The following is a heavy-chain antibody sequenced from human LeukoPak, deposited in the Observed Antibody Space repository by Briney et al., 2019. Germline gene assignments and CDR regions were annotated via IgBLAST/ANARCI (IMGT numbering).Heavy chain of an antibody. J-gene: IGHJ4*02. CDR3: AKDRGAVAGIDFDY. V-gene: IGHV3-9*01. CDR2: ISWNGGSI. Sequence: PGGSLRLSCAASGFTFDDYAMHWVRQAPGKGLEWVSGISWNGGSIGYADSVKGRFTISRDNAKNSLYLQMNSLRAEDTALYYCAKDRGAVAGIDFDYWGQGTLVTVSS. D-gene: IGHD6-19*01. CDR1: GFTFDDYA.